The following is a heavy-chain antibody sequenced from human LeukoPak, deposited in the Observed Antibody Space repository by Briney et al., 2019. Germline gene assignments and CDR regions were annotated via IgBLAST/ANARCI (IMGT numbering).Heavy chain of an antibody. CDR3: ARHDICDGAPCSTGRWFGP. CDR2: IYYSGTT. D-gene: IGHD4/OR15-4a*01. Sequence: SETLSLTCSVSGVSISTYYWSWIRQPPGKGLEWIGYIYYSGTTSYKPSLKSRVSISVDTSKNHFSLQLSSVTAADTAIYYCARHDICDGAPCSTGRWFGPWGQGILVTVSS. V-gene: IGHV4-59*08. CDR1: GVSISTYY. J-gene: IGHJ5*02.